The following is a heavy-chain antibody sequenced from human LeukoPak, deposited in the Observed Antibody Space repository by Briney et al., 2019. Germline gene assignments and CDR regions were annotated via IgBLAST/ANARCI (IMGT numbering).Heavy chain of an antibody. V-gene: IGHV4-30-4*02. Sequence: SETLSLTCTVSGGSISSGDYYWSWIRQPPGKGLEWIGYIYYSGSTYYNPSLKSRVTISVDTSKNQFSLKLSSVTAADTAVYYCAREYSSGWPKKSNWFDPWGQGTLVTVSS. CDR3: AREYSSGWPKKSNWFDP. J-gene: IGHJ5*02. D-gene: IGHD6-19*01. CDR2: IYYSGST. CDR1: GGSISSGDYY.